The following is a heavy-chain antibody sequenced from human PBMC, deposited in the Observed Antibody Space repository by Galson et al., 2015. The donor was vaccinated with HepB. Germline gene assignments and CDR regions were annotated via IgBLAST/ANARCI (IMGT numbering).Heavy chain of an antibody. Sequence: SVKVSCKASEYTFAGHYLHWVRQAPGQGLEWMGWISPDGGGTHYAQKFQGRVTMTRDTSRDTSISTVYMELSSLKSDDTAVYYCARDNNWGPVYWGQGTLVTVSS. D-gene: IGHD7-27*01. CDR2: ISPDGGGT. J-gene: IGHJ4*02. CDR1: EYTFAGHY. CDR3: ARDNNWGPVY. V-gene: IGHV1-2*02.